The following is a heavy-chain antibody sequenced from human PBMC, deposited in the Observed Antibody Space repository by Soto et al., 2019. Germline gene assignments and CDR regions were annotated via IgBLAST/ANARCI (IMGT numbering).Heavy chain of an antibody. CDR1: GGTFSSYA. J-gene: IGHJ3*02. Sequence: SVQVSCKACGGTFSSYAISWVRQAPGQGLEWMGGIIPIFGTANYAQKFQGRVTITADESTSTAYIELSSLRSEDTAVYYCARGSPMVRNAFDIWGQGTMVTVSS. D-gene: IGHD5-18*01. V-gene: IGHV1-69*13. CDR2: IIPIFGTA. CDR3: ARGSPMVRNAFDI.